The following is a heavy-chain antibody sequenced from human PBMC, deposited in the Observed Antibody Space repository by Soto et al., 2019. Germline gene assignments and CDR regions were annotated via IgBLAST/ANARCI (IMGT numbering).Heavy chain of an antibody. Sequence: SETLSLTCTVSGGSISSSSYYWGWIRQPPGKGLEWIGSIYYSGSTYYNPSLKSRVTISVDTSKNQFSLKLSSVSVADTAVYYCARITPRYYGMDVWGQGTTVTVSS. J-gene: IGHJ6*02. CDR2: IYYSGST. CDR1: GGSISSSSYY. CDR3: ARITPRYYGMDV. V-gene: IGHV4-39*01. D-gene: IGHD1-20*01.